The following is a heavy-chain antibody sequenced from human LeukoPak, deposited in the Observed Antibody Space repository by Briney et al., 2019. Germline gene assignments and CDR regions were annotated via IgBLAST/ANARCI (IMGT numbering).Heavy chain of an antibody. D-gene: IGHD3-22*01. CDR1: GYTFTSYY. CDR2: LNPSNGST. J-gene: IGHJ6*01. CDR3: ARVDYDSSYGMDV. V-gene: IGHV1-46*01. Sequence: ASVKVSCKASGYTFTSYYMHWVRQAPGQGLEWMGILNPSNGSTSYAQKFQGRVTITADKSTSTAYMELRSLRSEDTAVYYCARVDYDSSYGMDVWGPGTTVTVSS.